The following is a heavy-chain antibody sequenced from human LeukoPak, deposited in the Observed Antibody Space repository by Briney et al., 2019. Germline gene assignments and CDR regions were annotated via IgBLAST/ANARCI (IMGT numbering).Heavy chain of an antibody. CDR2: INSDGSST. V-gene: IGHV3-74*01. CDR1: GFTFSSYW. J-gene: IGHJ3*02. Sequence: GGSLRLSCAASGFTFSSYWMHWVRQAPGKGLVWVSRINSDGSSTSYADSVKGRFTISRDNAKNTLYLQMNSLRAEDTAVYYCAREAGHADAFDIWGQGTTVTVSS. CDR3: AREAGHADAFDI.